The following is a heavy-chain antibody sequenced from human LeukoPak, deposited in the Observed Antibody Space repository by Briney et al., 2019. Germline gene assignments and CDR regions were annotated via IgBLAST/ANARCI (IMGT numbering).Heavy chain of an antibody. CDR1: GDSMDNYY. V-gene: IGHV4-59*08. CDR2: IYHSGST. D-gene: IGHD4-17*01. J-gene: IGHJ5*02. CDR3: ARSSIIFGDNGDHYGGWFDP. Sequence: SETLSLTCTVSGDSMDNYYWSWIRQPPGKGLEWIGYIYHSGSTNYNPSLKGRVTISLDTSKNQFSLQLSSVTAADTAVYYCARSSIIFGDNGDHYGGWFDPWGQGTLVTVSS.